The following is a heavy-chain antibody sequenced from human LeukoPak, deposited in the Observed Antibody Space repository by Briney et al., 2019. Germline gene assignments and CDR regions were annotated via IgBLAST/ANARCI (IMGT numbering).Heavy chain of an antibody. CDR3: ARAVGGLLDY. Sequence: GGSQRLSCAVSGFTLSNYWIHWVRPAPGKGLVWVSLVSSDGATTTYADSVKGRFTISRDNVKSTVYLQMSSLRAEDTAVYYCARAVGGLLDYWGQGTLVTVSS. V-gene: IGHV3-74*01. D-gene: IGHD2-15*01. CDR2: VSSDGATT. J-gene: IGHJ4*02. CDR1: GFTLSNYW.